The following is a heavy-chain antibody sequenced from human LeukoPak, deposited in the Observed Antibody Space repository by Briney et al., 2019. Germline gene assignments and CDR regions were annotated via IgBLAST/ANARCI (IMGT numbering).Heavy chain of an antibody. CDR2: INPSGGST. V-gene: IGHV1-46*01. J-gene: IGHJ6*03. CDR3: ARSGDHTYYYYYMDV. D-gene: IGHD3-10*01. CDR1: GYTFTSYY. Sequence: GASVKVSCKASGYTFTSYYMHWVRQAPGQGLEWMGIINPSGGSTSYVQKFQGRVTMTRDTSTSTVYMELSSLRSEDTAVYYCARSGDHTYYYYYMDVWGKGTTVTVSS.